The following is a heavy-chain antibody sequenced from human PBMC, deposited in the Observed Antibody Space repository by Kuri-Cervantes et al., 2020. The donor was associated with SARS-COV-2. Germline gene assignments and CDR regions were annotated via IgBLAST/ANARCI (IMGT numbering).Heavy chain of an antibody. V-gene: IGHV3-30*19. CDR1: GVTFSSCV. D-gene: IGHD4-11*01. CDR2: VSYNGTNK. CDR3: TREAYDYNMGFDS. J-gene: IGHJ4*02. Sequence: GESLKISCAASGVTFSSCVIHSVRQAPGPWLEWVSVVSYNGTNKYYADSVKGRFTISRDNSSNIVYLQMSSLRPEDTALYYCTREAYDYNMGFDSWGQGTLVTVSS.